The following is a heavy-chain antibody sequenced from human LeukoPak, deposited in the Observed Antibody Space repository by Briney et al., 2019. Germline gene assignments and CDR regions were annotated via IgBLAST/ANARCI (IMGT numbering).Heavy chain of an antibody. D-gene: IGHD6-19*01. J-gene: IGHJ5*02. V-gene: IGHV4-59*01. Sequence: SETLSLTCTVSSVSISSYYWSWIRQPPGKGLEWIGYISYSGSTDYNPSLKSRVTISFDTSENQFSLRLTSVTAADTAIYYCARDRGSGWYWFDPWGQGTLVTVSS. CDR2: ISYSGST. CDR3: ARDRGSGWYWFDP. CDR1: SVSISSYY.